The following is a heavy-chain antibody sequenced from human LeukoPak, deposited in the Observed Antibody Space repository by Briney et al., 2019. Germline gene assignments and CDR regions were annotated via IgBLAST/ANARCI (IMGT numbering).Heavy chain of an antibody. D-gene: IGHD2-15*01. CDR2: IRSKAYGGTT. CDR1: GFTFGDYA. Sequence: GGSLTLSCAASGFTFGDYAMSWFRQAPGKGLEWVGFIRSKAYGGTTEYAASVKGRFTISRDDSKSIAYLQMNSLKTEDTAVYYCTRYCSGGSCYSHDAFDIWGQGTMVTVSS. J-gene: IGHJ3*02. CDR3: TRYCSGGSCYSHDAFDI. V-gene: IGHV3-49*03.